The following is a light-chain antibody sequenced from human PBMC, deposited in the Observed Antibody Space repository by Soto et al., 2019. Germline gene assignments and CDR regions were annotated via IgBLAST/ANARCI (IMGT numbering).Light chain of an antibody. CDR2: GAS. J-gene: IGKJ2*01. V-gene: IGKV3-15*01. CDR1: QSISSN. Sequence: EIVMTQSPATLSLSPGERGTLSCRASQSISSNLGWYQQKPGQAPRLLIYGASTRASGIPARFSGSGSGTDFTLTISSLQSEDFAVYYCEQYYRWQYTFGQGTKLEI. CDR3: EQYYRWQYT.